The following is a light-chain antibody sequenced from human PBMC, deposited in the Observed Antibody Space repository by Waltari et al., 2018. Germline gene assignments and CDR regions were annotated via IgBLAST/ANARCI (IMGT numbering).Light chain of an antibody. Sequence: DIQMTQSPSSLSASVGDRVTITCRASQSISIYLNWYQQRPGKAPKLLIYTASSLQSGVPSRFSGSGSGTDFTLTVSSVQPEDFATYYCQQYNSYPITFGQGTRLEIK. V-gene: IGKV1-39*01. CDR1: QSISIY. CDR3: QQYNSYPIT. J-gene: IGKJ5*01. CDR2: TAS.